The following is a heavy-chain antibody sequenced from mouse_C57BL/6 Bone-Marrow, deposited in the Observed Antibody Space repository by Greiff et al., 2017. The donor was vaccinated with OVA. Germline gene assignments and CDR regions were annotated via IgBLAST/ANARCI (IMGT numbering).Heavy chain of an antibody. CDR2: IDPENGDT. Sequence: VQLQQSGAELVRPGASVKLSCTASGFNIKDDYMHWVKQRPEQGLEWIGWIDPENGDTEYASKFQGKATITADTSSHTAYLQLSSLTSEDTAVYYCTALFITFYWGQGTTLTVSS. D-gene: IGHD1-1*01. CDR1: GFNIKDDY. J-gene: IGHJ2*01. CDR3: TALFITFY. V-gene: IGHV14-4*01.